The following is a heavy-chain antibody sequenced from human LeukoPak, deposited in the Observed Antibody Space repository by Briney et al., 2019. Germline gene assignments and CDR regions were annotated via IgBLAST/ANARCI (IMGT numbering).Heavy chain of an antibody. CDR3: ARFDSSGYYFDY. D-gene: IGHD3-22*01. V-gene: IGHV4-59*12. CDR2: IYHSGST. Sequence: SETLSLTCAVYGGSFSSYYWSWIRQPPGKGLEWIGYIYHSGSTYYNPSLKSRVTISVDRSKNQFSLKLSSVTAADTAVYYCARFDSSGYYFDYWGQGTPVTVSS. J-gene: IGHJ4*02. CDR1: GGSFSSYY.